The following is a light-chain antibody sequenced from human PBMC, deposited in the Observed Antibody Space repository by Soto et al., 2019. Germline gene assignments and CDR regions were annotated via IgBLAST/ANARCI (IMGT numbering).Light chain of an antibody. CDR3: LQHNSYPYT. J-gene: IGKJ2*01. CDR1: QGITNY. Sequence: DIQMTQSPSAMSASVGDRVTITCRASQGITNYLAWFQQKPGKVPKRLIYGASDLQSGVPSRFSGSGSGTEFTLTIISLQPEDFATYYCLQHNSYPYTFGQGTKLEIK. CDR2: GAS. V-gene: IGKV1-17*03.